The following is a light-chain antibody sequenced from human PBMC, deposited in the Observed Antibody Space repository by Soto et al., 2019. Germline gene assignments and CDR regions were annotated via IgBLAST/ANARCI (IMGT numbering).Light chain of an antibody. CDR3: QQRRNWPPLT. CDR2: DAS. CDR1: QSVSSY. J-gene: IGKJ4*01. V-gene: IGKV3-11*01. Sequence: EIVLTQSPATLSLSPGERATLSCRTSQSVSSYLAWYQQKPGKAPRLLIYDASNRATGIPARFSGSGSGTDFTLTISSLEPEDFAVYCCQQRRNWPPLTFGGGTKVEIK.